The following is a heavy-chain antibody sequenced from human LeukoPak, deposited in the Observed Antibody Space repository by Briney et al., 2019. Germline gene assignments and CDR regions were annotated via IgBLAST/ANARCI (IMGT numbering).Heavy chain of an antibody. J-gene: IGHJ4*02. V-gene: IGHV3-30*04. CDR2: ISYDGSNK. CDR1: GFTFSSYA. Sequence: GRSLRLSCAASGFTFSSYAMHWVRQAPGKGLEWVAVISYDGSNKYYADSVKGRFTISRDNSKNTLYLQMNSLRAEDTAVYYCARSIVGATPGYWGQGTLVTVSS. CDR3: ARSIVGATPGY. D-gene: IGHD1-26*01.